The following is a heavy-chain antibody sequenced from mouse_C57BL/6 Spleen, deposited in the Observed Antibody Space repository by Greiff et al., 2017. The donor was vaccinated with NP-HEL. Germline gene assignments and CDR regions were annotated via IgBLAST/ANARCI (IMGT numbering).Heavy chain of an antibody. CDR3: AREEANFYYFDY. CDR2: INPSNGGT. D-gene: IGHD6-1*01. V-gene: IGHV1-53*01. J-gene: IGHJ2*01. CDR1: GYTFTSYW. Sequence: QVHVKQPGTELVKPGASVKLSCKASGYTFTSYWMHWVKQRPGQGLEWIGNINPSNGGTNYNEKFKSKATLTVDKSSSTAYMQLSSLTSEDSAVYYCAREEANFYYFDYWGQGTTLTVSS.